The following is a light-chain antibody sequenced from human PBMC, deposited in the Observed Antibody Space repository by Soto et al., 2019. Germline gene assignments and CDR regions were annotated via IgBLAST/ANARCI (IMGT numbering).Light chain of an antibody. J-gene: IGLJ1*01. CDR1: TIGGRSF. CDR2: DVS. Sequence: QSALTQPRSLSGNLGETVNISCTGPTIGGRSFVSWYQDRPDKVRKVLIYDVSKRTSGIPERFSGSRSANTATLTISGLQSDDAAAYYCCSYTGNKFLVFGTGTKVTVL. CDR3: CSYTGNKFLV. V-gene: IGLV2-11*01.